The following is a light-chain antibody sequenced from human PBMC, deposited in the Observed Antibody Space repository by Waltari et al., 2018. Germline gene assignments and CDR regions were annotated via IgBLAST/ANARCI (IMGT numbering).Light chain of an antibody. CDR3: QQYNTYSRT. Sequence: DIQMTQSPSTLSASIGDRVTITCRASQSLSNWLAWYQQKPGKAPKLLIYGASSLESGVPSRFSGSGSGTEFTLTISSLQPDDFATYYCQQYNTYSRTFGQWTTVEVK. CDR2: GAS. J-gene: IGKJ1*01. V-gene: IGKV1-5*01. CDR1: QSLSNW.